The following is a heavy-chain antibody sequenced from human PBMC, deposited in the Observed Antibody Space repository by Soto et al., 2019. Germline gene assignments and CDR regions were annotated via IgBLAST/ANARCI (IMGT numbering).Heavy chain of an antibody. J-gene: IGHJ5*02. V-gene: IGHV4-34*01. CDR3: ARGRRLRPPAAAIPARGNWFDP. CDR2: INHSGST. D-gene: IGHD2-2*02. Sequence: KSSETLSLTCAVYGGSFSCYYWSWIRQPPGKGLEWIGEINHSGSTNYNPSLKSRVTISVDTSKNQFSLKLSSVTAADTAVYYCARGRRLRPPAAAIPARGNWFDPWGQGTLVTVSS. CDR1: GGSFSCYY.